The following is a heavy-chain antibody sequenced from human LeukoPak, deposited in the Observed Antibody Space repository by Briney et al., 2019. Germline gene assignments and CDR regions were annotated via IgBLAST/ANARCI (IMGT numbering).Heavy chain of an antibody. CDR2: INPSGGT. V-gene: IGHV1-46*01. CDR1: GYTFTTYY. Sequence: ASVKVSCKASGYTFTTYYMHWVRQAPGQGLEWMGVINPSGGTSYAQKFQGRVTMTRDTSTSTVYMELSSLRSEDTAVYYCAKASESSVTTTGYYYYMDVWGKGTTVTVSS. J-gene: IGHJ6*03. D-gene: IGHD4-11*01. CDR3: AKASESSVTTTGYYYYMDV.